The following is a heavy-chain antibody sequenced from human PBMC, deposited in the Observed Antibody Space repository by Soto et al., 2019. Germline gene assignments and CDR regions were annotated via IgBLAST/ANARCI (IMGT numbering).Heavy chain of an antibody. Sequence: QVQLVQSGAEVKKPGSSVKVSCKASGGTFSSYTISWVRQAPGQGLEWMGRIIPILGIANYAQKFQGRVTITADKSTSTAYMELSSLRSEDTAVYYCARADTAMVTYYYYGMDFWGQGTTVTFSS. CDR3: ARADTAMVTYYYYGMDF. CDR2: IIPILGIA. J-gene: IGHJ6*02. V-gene: IGHV1-69*02. CDR1: GGTFSSYT. D-gene: IGHD5-18*01.